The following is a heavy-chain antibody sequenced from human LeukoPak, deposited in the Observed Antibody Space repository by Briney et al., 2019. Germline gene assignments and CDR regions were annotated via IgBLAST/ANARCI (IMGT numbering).Heavy chain of an antibody. Sequence: LGRSLRLSCAASGCILSNYVLHWVRQPPGKGLEWVAVISEDGGNKYYADFVRGGFTISSDNYKYMLYLQMNNLRPENTAVYHFAKDAETATIIFWYFDLWGRGTRLSVPS. CDR3: AKDAETATIIFWYFDL. CDR1: GCILSNYV. D-gene: IGHD5-12*01. V-gene: IGHV3-30*18. CDR2: ISEDGGNK. J-gene: IGHJ2*01.